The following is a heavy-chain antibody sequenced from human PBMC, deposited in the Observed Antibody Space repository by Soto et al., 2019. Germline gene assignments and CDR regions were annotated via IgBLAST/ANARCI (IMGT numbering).Heavy chain of an antibody. D-gene: IGHD2-15*01. CDR1: GGTFSSYA. V-gene: IGHV1-69*13. Sequence: SSVKVSCKASGGTFSSYAISWVRQAPGQGLEWMGGIIPIFGTANYAQKFQGRVTITADESTSTAYMELSSLRSEDTAVYYCAREACSGGSCYSGYYFYGMDVWG. CDR3: AREACSGGSCYSGYYFYGMDV. CDR2: IIPIFGTA. J-gene: IGHJ6*02.